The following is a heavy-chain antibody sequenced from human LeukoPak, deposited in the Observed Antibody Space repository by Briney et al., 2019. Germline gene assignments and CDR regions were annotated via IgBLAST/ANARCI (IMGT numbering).Heavy chain of an antibody. J-gene: IGHJ4*02. CDR3: ARDYLVRGVLAYFDY. V-gene: IGHV1-18*01. Sequence: ASVKVSCKASGYSFTSYGISWVRQPPGQGHEWMGWISAYNGNTNYAQKLQGRVTMTTDTSTSTAYMELRSLRSDDTAVYYCARDYLVRGVLAYFDYWGQGTLVTVSS. D-gene: IGHD3-10*01. CDR2: ISAYNGNT. CDR1: GYSFTSYG.